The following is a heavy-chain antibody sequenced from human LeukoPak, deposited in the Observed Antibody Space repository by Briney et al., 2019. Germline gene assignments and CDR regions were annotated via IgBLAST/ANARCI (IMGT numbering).Heavy chain of an antibody. Sequence: PSETLSLTCTVSGVSISSYYWSWIRQPPGKGLEWIGYIYTTGSTNYNPSLKSRVTISVDTSKNQFSLKLSSVTAADTAVYYCARRFREASGRWYFDLWGRGTLVTVSS. CDR3: ARRFREASGRWYFDL. CDR2: IYTTGST. J-gene: IGHJ2*01. CDR1: GVSISSYY. V-gene: IGHV4-4*09. D-gene: IGHD3-10*01.